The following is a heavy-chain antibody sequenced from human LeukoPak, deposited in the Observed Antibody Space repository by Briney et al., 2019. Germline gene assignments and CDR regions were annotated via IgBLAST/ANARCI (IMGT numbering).Heavy chain of an antibody. CDR1: GYTFTDYF. D-gene: IGHD2-21*01. CDR2: INPYSGGT. J-gene: IGHJ4*02. Sequence: GASVKVSCKASGYTFTDYFIHWVRQAPGQGLEWMGWINPYSGGTYFAQNFQGRVTMTWDTSIRTAYMELSSLTSDDTAVYSCARAGYCGSNCYYYFDYWGQGTLVTVSS. V-gene: IGHV1-2*02. CDR3: ARAGYCGSNCYYYFDY.